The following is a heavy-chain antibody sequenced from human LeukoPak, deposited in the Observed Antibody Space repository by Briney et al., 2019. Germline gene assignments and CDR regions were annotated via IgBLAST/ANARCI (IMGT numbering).Heavy chain of an antibody. CDR1: GFIFGKYW. CDR2: IKLDGSEK. D-gene: IGHD5-24*01. CDR3: ARGAGYNYPYYFDY. J-gene: IGHJ4*02. V-gene: IGHV3-7*03. Sequence: GGSLRLSCAASGFIFGKYWMSWVRQAPGKGLEWVANIKLDGSEKNYVDSVKGRFTISRDNTKNSLYLQMNSLRAEDTAVYYCARGAGYNYPYYFDYWGQGTLVTVSS.